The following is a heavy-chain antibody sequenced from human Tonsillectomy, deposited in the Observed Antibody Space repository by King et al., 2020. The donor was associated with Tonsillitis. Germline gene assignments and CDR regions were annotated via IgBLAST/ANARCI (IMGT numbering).Heavy chain of an antibody. J-gene: IGHJ4*02. D-gene: IGHD3-22*01. Sequence: DVQLVESGGDLVQPGGSLRLSCAASGFAFTTYAMSWVRQAPGKGLEWVSSIIGSGGATQDADSVRGRFTISRDNSKNTLFLQMNSLRADDTALYYCVKGLGSRGDYWGQGTLVAVSS. CDR3: VKGLGSRGDY. CDR1: GFAFTTYA. CDR2: IIGSGGAT. V-gene: IGHV3-23*04.